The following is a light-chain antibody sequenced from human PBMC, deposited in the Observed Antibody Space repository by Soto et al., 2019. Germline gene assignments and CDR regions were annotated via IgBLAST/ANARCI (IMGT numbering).Light chain of an antibody. V-gene: IGKV3-11*01. J-gene: IGKJ5*01. Sequence: EIVLTQSPATLSWSPGGRATLSCRASQSVSSYLAWYQQKPGQAPRLLIYDASNRATGIPARFSGSGSGTDFTLTISSLEPEDFAVYYCQQRSNWPLTFGQGTRLEIK. CDR2: DAS. CDR1: QSVSSY. CDR3: QQRSNWPLT.